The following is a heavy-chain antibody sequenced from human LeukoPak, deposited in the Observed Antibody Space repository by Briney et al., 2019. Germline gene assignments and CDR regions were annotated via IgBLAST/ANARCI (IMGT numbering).Heavy chain of an antibody. Sequence: PSETLSLTCTVSGDSVSRSSYYWGWIRQPPGKGLEWIGSIYYSGSTYYNPSLKSRVTISVDTSKNQFSLKLSSVTAADTAVYYCASRSSYYDILTGGYYFDYWGQGTLVTVSS. CDR2: IYYSGST. CDR3: ASRSSYYDILTGGYYFDY. J-gene: IGHJ4*02. D-gene: IGHD3-9*01. CDR1: GDSVSRSSYY. V-gene: IGHV4-39*01.